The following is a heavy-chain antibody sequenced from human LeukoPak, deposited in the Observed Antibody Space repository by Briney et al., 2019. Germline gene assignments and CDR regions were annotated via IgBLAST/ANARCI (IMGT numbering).Heavy chain of an antibody. J-gene: IGHJ4*02. CDR2: ISAYTGNT. CDR3: ARTGIPAAGTFDY. CDR1: GYTFATYG. Sequence: ASVKVSCKASGYTFATYGISWVRQAPGQGLEWMGWISAYTGNTYYAQNLQGRVTMATDTSTGTAYLELRSLRSDDTAVYYCARTGIPAAGTFDYWGQGTLVTVSS. V-gene: IGHV1-18*01. D-gene: IGHD6-13*01.